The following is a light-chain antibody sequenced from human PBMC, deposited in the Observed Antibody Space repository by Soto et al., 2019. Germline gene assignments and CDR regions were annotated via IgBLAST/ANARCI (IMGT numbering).Light chain of an antibody. V-gene: IGKV3-20*01. CDR3: QQYGSSPLVT. CDR2: GAS. J-gene: IGKJ3*01. CDR1: QSVSSSY. Sequence: EIVLTQSSGTLSLSPGERATISCRASQSVSSSYLAWYQQKPGQAPRLLIYGASSRATGIPDRFSGSGSGTDFTLTISRLEPEDFAVYYCQQYGSSPLVTFGPGTKVDVK.